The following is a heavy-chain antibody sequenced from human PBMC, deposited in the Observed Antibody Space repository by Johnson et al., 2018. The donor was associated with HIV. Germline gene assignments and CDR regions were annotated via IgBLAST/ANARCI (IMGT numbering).Heavy chain of an antibody. CDR3: AKDGGKRSYSFDV. CDR1: GFTFDDYA. V-gene: IGHV3-30*18. J-gene: IGHJ3*01. CDR2: IQYDGSDK. D-gene: IGHD3-16*01. Sequence: QVQLVESGGGLVQPGRSLRLSCAASGFTFDDYAMHWVRQAPGKGLEWVSFIQYDGSDKSYADSVEGRFTISRDNSKNTLYLQMNNLRTEDTGLYYCAKDGGKRSYSFDVWGQGTMVSVSS.